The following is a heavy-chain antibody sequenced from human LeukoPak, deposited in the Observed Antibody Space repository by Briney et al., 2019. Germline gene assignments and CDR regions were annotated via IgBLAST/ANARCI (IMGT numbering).Heavy chain of an antibody. D-gene: IGHD1-1*01. CDR1: GFTFNDYS. J-gene: IGHJ1*01. CDR3: VRDLMGSGSTTAYLHH. Sequence: GGSLRLSCTASGFTFNDYSMNWVRQAPGKGLEWVSSISRWSRHVYYAGSVKGRFTISRDDAKNSLYLQMNSLRAEDMAVYFCVRDLMGSGSTTAYLHHWGQGTLVTVSS. V-gene: IGHV3-21*01. CDR2: ISRWSRHV.